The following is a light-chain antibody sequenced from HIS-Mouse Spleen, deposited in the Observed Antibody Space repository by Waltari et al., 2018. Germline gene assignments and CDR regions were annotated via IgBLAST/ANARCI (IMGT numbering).Light chain of an antibody. Sequence: DIVMTQSPDSLAVSLGERATIHCKSSQSVLYSSNNNNYLAWYQQKQGHPPKLLIYWASTRESGVTDRCSGSVSGTDFTLTISSLQAEDVAVYYCQQYYSTPLTFGGGTKVEIK. CDR2: WAS. CDR1: QSVLYSSNNNNY. V-gene: IGKV4-1*01. J-gene: IGKJ4*01. CDR3: QQYYSTPLT.